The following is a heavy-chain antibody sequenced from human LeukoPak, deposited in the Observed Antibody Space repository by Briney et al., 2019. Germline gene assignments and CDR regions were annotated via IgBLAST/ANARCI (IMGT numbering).Heavy chain of an antibody. CDR3: ATRTGGRWLQLRQESWFDP. D-gene: IGHD5-24*01. V-gene: IGHV1-24*01. CDR1: GYTLTELS. J-gene: IGHJ5*02. Sequence: ASVKVSCKVSGYTLTELSMHWVRQAPGKGLEWMGGFDPEDGETIYAQKFQGRVTMTEDTSTDTAYMELSSLRSEDTAVYYCATRTGGRWLQLRQESWFDPWGQGTLVTVSS. CDR2: FDPEDGET.